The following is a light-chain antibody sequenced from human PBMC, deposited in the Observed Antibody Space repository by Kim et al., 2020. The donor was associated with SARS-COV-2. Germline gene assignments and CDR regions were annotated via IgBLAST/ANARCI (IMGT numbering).Light chain of an antibody. J-gene: IGKJ2*01. Sequence: VYPGGRVTLPCRASQNVYTNLAWYQQKPGQAPRLLIYAASTRETGVPGRISGGGSGRDFSLTISNLQSEDFGVYYCQQYSEWPPGSFGQGTKLEIK. V-gene: IGKV3-15*01. CDR1: QNVYTN. CDR2: AAS. CDR3: QQYSEWPPGS.